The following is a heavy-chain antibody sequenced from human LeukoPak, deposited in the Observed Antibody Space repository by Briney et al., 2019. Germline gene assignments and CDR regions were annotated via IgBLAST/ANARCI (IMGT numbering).Heavy chain of an antibody. Sequence: ASVKVSCKASGGTFSSYAISWVRQAPGQGLEWMGRIIPILGIANYAQKFQGRVTITTDESTSTAYMELSSLRSEDTAVYYCASPPRGYNLVWLDYWGQGTLVTVSS. CDR3: ASPPRGYNLVWLDY. D-gene: IGHD5-24*01. CDR2: IIPILGIA. J-gene: IGHJ4*02. CDR1: GGTFSSYA. V-gene: IGHV1-69*04.